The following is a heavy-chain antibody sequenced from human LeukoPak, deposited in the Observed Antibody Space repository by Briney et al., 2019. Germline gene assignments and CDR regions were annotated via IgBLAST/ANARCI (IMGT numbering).Heavy chain of an antibody. V-gene: IGHV4-59*01. D-gene: IGHD3-10*01. CDR3: ARLAARRGYYHYGMDV. Sequence: SETLSLTCTVSGGSISGGYWSWIRQPPGKGLEYIGYIYYSGTGSTNYNPSLKSRVTISVDTSKNQFSLKLSSVTPADTAVYYCARLAARRGYYHYGMDVWGQGTTVTVPS. CDR1: GGSISGGY. J-gene: IGHJ6*02. CDR2: IYYSGTGST.